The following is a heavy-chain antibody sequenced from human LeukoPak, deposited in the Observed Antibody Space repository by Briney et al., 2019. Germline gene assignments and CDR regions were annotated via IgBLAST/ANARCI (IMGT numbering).Heavy chain of an antibody. D-gene: IGHD3-22*01. CDR3: ARQVYDSSGYYMGFDY. CDR1: GGSISSYY. CDR2: IYYSGST. V-gene: IGHV4-59*01. J-gene: IGHJ4*02. Sequence: KPSETLSLTCTVSGGSISSYYWSWIRQPPGKGLEWIGYIYYSGSTNYNPSLKSRVTISVDTSKNQFSLKLSSVTAADTAVYYCARQVYDSSGYYMGFDYWGQGTLVTVS.